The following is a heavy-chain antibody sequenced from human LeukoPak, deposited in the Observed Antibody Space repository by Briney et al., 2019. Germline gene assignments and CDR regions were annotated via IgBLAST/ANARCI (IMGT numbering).Heavy chain of an antibody. CDR2: INPNSGGT. CDR3: ARDPVYYDFWSGPALGYFDL. J-gene: IGHJ2*01. CDR1: GYTFTDYY. Sequence: GATVKISCKASGYTFTDYYMHWVQQAPGQGLEWMGWINPNSGGTNYAQKFQGRVTMTRDTSISTAYMELSRLRSDDTAVYYCARDPVYYDFWSGPALGYFDLWGRGTLVTVSS. D-gene: IGHD3-3*01. V-gene: IGHV1-2*02.